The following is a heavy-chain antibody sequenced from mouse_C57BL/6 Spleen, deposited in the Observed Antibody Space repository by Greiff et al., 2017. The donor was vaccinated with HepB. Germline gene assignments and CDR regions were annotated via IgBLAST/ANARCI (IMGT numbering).Heavy chain of an antibody. V-gene: IGHV5-6*01. CDR2: ISSGGSYT. J-gene: IGHJ3*01. D-gene: IGHD6-1*01. CDR3: ARHLLSTGGGWFAY. Sequence: EVQRVESGGDLVKPGGSLKLSCAASGFTFSSYGMSWVRQTPDKRLEWVATISSGGSYTYYPDSVKGRFTISRDNAKNTLYLQMSSLKSEDTAMYYCARHLLSTGGGWFAYRGPGSLVTVSA. CDR1: GFTFSSYG.